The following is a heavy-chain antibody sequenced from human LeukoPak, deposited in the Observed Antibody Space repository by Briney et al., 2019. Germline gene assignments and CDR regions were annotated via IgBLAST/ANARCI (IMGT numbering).Heavy chain of an antibody. J-gene: IGHJ4*02. Sequence: RGSLRLSCAVSGFTFSTKSMYWVRQAPGKGLEWVSYITADSGTTYYADSVKGRFTISRDNAKNSLYLQMNSLRDEDTAVYYCASRDYFDYWGQGTPVTVSS. CDR3: ASRDYFDY. CDR1: GFTFSTKS. V-gene: IGHV3-48*02. CDR2: ITADSGTT.